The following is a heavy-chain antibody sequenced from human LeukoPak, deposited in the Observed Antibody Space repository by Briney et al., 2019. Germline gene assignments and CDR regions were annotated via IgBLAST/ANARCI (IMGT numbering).Heavy chain of an antibody. J-gene: IGHJ4*02. CDR2: ISGSGGST. D-gene: IGHD6-13*01. V-gene: IGHV3-23*01. CDR1: GFTFSSYA. Sequence: GSLRLSCAASGFTFSSYAMSWVRQAPGKGLEWVSAISGSGGSTYYADSVKGRFTISRDNSKNTLYLQMNSLRAEDTAVYYCAKQSIAAPHFDYWGQGTLVTVSS. CDR3: AKQSIAAPHFDY.